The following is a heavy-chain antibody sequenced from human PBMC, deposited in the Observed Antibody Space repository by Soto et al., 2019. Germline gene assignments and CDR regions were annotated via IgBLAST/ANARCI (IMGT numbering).Heavy chain of an antibody. Sequence: PGGSLRLSCAASGFTFSSYEMNWVRQAPGKGLEWVSYISSSGSTIYYADSVKGRFTISRDNAKNSLYLQMNSLRAEDTAVYYCARDKRGYHPFYWYFDLWGRGTLVTVSS. CDR2: ISSSGSTI. J-gene: IGHJ2*01. CDR1: GFTFSSYE. CDR3: ARDKRGYHPFYWYFDL. V-gene: IGHV3-48*03. D-gene: IGHD3-3*01.